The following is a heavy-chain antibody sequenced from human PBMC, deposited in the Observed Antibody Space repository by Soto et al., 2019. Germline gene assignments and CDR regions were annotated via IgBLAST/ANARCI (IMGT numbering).Heavy chain of an antibody. D-gene: IGHD3-22*01. J-gene: IGHJ3*02. V-gene: IGHV4-59*01. CDR2: ISYSGTT. CDR1: GGSLSSYY. Sequence: SETVSLTCTVSGGSLSSYYWSWIRRPPEMGLEWIASISYSGTTNYNSSLKSRVTISVDTSKNQFSLKFNSVTAADTAVYYCARGLISGYYLYDAFDIWGQGTMVTVSS. CDR3: ARGLISGYYLYDAFDI.